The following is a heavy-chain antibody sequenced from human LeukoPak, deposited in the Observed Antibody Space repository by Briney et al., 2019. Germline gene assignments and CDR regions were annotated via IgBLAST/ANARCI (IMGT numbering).Heavy chain of an antibody. J-gene: IGHJ4*02. CDR3: ARDGYCNSITCFDY. V-gene: IGHV3-21*01. CDR2: ISGGSTYI. D-gene: IGHD2-2*03. Sequence: GGTLRLSCAASGFTFSSHGMNWVRQAPGKGLEWVSSISGGSTYIYYADSVKGRFTISRDNTKNSVYLQMNGLRAEDTAIYYCARDGYCNSITCFDYWGQGTLVTVSS. CDR1: GFTFSSHG.